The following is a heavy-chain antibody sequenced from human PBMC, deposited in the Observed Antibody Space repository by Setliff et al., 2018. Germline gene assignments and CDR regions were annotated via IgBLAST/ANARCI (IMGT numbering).Heavy chain of an antibody. J-gene: IGHJ5*02. CDR3: MRLVRFCSRTVCQRTSGDEA. Sequence: GASVKVSCKASGYTFRQSIVSWVRQATGQGLEWLGWIGVYRGNTYSAQRFQGRVSLTTDESKNTSYLVLSGLRSDDTAFYYCMRLVRFCSRTVCQRTSGDEAWGQGTLVTVSS. CDR1: GYTFRQSI. V-gene: IGHV1-18*01. CDR2: IGVYRGNT. D-gene: IGHD3-3*01.